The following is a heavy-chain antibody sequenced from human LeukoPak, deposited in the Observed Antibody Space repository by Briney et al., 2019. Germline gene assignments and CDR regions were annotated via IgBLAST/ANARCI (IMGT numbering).Heavy chain of an antibody. CDR1: GGSFSGYY. V-gene: IGHV4-34*01. CDR2: INHSGST. CDR3: ARVSAWLGKKFDY. Sequence: SSETLSLTCAVYGGSFSGYYWSWIRQPPGKGLEWIGEINHSGSTNYNPSLKSRVTISVDTSKNQFSLKLSSVTAADTAVYYCARVSAWLGKKFDYWGQGTLVTVSS. D-gene: IGHD3-10*01. J-gene: IGHJ4*02.